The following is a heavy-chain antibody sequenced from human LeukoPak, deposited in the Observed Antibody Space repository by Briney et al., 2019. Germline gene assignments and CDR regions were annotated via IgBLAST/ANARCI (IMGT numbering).Heavy chain of an antibody. CDR1: GFTFSSYG. J-gene: IGHJ4*02. Sequence: GGSLRLSCAASGFTFSSYGMSWVRQAPGKGLEWVSAISGSGGSTYYADSVKGRFTISRDNSKNTLYLQMNSLRAEDTAVYYCAKDLAGFFTAMVPARFDYWGQGTLVTVSS. CDR3: AKDLAGFFTAMVPARFDY. D-gene: IGHD5-18*01. V-gene: IGHV3-23*01. CDR2: ISGSGGST.